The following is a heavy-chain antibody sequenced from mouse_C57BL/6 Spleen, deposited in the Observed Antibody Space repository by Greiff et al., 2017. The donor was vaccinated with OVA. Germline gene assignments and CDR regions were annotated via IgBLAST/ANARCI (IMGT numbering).Heavy chain of an antibody. CDR2: ISGGGGNT. V-gene: IGHV5-9*01. CDR1: GFTFSSYT. J-gene: IGHJ2*01. CDR3: ARDYYGSSTGYFDY. Sequence: EVKLVDSGGGLVKPGGSLKLSCAASGFTFSSYTMSWVRQTPEKRLEWVATISGGGGNTYYPDSVKGRFTISRDNAKNTLYLQMSSLRSEDTALYYCARDYYGSSTGYFDYWGQGTTLTVSS. D-gene: IGHD1-1*01.